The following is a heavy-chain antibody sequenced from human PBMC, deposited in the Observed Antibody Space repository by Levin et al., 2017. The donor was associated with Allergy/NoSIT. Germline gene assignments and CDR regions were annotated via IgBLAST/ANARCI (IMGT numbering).Heavy chain of an antibody. CDR1: GYTFTTYW. D-gene: IGHD2-2*01. V-gene: IGHV5-51*01. Sequence: KHGESLKISCTASGYTFTTYWIGWVRQIPGKGLEWMGIIYPGDSETQYNPSFQGQVIFTADKSRNTAYLQWSSLKASDTAIYYCARSSRHDVATGYQLNYWGQGTLVTVSS. J-gene: IGHJ4*02. CDR2: IYPGDSET. CDR3: ARSSRHDVATGYQLNY.